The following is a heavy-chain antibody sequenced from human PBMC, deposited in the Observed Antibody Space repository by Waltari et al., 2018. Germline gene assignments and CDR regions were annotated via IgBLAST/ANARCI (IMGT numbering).Heavy chain of an antibody. CDR2: VSYSGTT. D-gene: IGHD5-12*01. CDR3: ATYIGASVGTAAFDV. Sequence: QLQLQESGPRLVRPSETLSLLCRVSGVSITSNRHYWAWIRQSPGQGLEWIVTVSYSGTTYISPSLKSRVSVSRDTSKNQVSLILGSVTAADMAVYYCATYIGASVGTAAFDVWGQGTMVTVSS. V-gene: IGHV4-39*01. J-gene: IGHJ3*01. CDR1: GVSITSNRHY.